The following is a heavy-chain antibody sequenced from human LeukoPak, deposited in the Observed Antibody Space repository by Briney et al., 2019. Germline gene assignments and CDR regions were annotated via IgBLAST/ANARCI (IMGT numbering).Heavy chain of an antibody. D-gene: IGHD1-20*01. V-gene: IGHV4-34*01. Sequence: SETLSLTCAVYGGSFSGYYWSWIRQPPGKGLEWIGEINHSGSTNYNPSLKSRVTISVDTSKNQFSLKLSSVTAADTAVYYCARETRIQRGNWFDYWGQGTLVTVSS. CDR3: ARETRIQRGNWFDY. CDR1: GGSFSGYY. J-gene: IGHJ4*02. CDR2: INHSGST.